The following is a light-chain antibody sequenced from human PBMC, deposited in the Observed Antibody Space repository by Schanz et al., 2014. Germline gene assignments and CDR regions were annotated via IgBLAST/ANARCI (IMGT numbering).Light chain of an antibody. CDR2: GAS. J-gene: IGKJ1*01. V-gene: IGKV3-15*01. Sequence: PGERATLSCRARQSVSSGYLAWYQQKPGQTPRLLIYGASSRATGVPARFSGSGSGTEFTLTISSLQSEDFAVYYCQQYNIWPPVTFGQGTKVDIK. CDR3: QQYNIWPPVT. CDR1: QSVSSGY.